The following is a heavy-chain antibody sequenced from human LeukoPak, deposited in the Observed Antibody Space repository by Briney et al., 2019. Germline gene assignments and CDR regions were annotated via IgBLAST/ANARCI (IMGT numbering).Heavy chain of an antibody. D-gene: IGHD6-19*01. CDR3: ARSNIEAVAGGFRKYWFDP. CDR2: INPNSGGT. J-gene: IGHJ5*02. Sequence: GASVKVSCKASGYTFTGYYMHWVRQAPGQGLEWMGWINPNSGGTNYAQKFQGRVTMTRDTSISTAYMELSRLRSDDTAVYYCARSNIEAVAGGFRKYWFDPWGQGTLVTVSS. CDR1: GYTFTGYY. V-gene: IGHV1-2*02.